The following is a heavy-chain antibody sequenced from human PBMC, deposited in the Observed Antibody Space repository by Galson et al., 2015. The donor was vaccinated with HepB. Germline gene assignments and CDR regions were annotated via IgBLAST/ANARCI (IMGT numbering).Heavy chain of an antibody. CDR2: IYYSGST. J-gene: IGHJ3*02. V-gene: IGHV4-59*01. Sequence: SLTCSVSGGSISSYYWNWIRQPPGKRLEWIGYIYYSGSTNYNPSLKSRVSISVDISKNQFSLKLSSVTAADTAVYYCARDDFNILTGIHDDAFDIWGQGTMVTVSS. CDR3: ARDDFNILTGIHDDAFDI. D-gene: IGHD3-9*01. CDR1: GGSISSYY.